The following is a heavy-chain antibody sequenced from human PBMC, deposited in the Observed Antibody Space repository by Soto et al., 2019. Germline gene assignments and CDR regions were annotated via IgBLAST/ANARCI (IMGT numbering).Heavy chain of an antibody. V-gene: IGHV3-23*01. J-gene: IGHJ1*01. Sequence: PGGSLRLSCATSGFTFSSYAMVWVRQAAEKGLEWVASISNNGDTAYYADSVKGRFTISRGNSENTLYLQMNGLRADDTAIYYCAKRRLNTITSLSDWWGQGVQVT. CDR1: GFTFSSYA. CDR2: ISNNGDTA. CDR3: AKRRLNTITSLSDW. D-gene: IGHD3-16*02.